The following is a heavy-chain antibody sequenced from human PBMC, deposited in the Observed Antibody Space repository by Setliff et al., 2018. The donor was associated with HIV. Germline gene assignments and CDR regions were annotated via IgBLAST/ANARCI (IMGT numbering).Heavy chain of an antibody. D-gene: IGHD1-7*01. V-gene: IGHV4-38-2*01. CDR1: TYSISSGYY. Sequence: SLTCAVSTYSISSGYYWGWIRLPPGKGLEWTGSIYHSGSTYYNPSLKSRVTISVDTSKNQFSLKLSSVTAADTAVYYCARHGGITGTTDAFDIWGQGTMVTVSS. J-gene: IGHJ3*02. CDR3: ARHGGITGTTDAFDI. CDR2: IYHSGST.